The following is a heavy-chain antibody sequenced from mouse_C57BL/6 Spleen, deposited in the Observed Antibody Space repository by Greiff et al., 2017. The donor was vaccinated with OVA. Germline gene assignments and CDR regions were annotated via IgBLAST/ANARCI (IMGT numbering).Heavy chain of an antibody. J-gene: IGHJ3*01. CDR3: DRGDYGGSPIAY. Sequence: QVQLQQSGAELVKPGASVKLSCKASGYTFTSYWMQWVKQRPGQGLEWIGEIDPSDSYTNYNQKFKGKATLTVDTSSSTAYMQLSSLTSEDSAVYDCDRGDYGGSPIAYWGQGTLVTVSA. CDR1: GYTFTSYW. CDR2: IDPSDSYT. D-gene: IGHD1-1*01. V-gene: IGHV1-50*01.